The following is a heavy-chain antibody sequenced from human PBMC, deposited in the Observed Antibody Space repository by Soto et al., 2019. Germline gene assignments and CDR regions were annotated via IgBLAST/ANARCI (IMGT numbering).Heavy chain of an antibody. D-gene: IGHD6-13*01. CDR1: GFTFSSYD. CDR2: IGTAGDT. V-gene: IGHV3-13*04. Sequence: GGSLRLSCAASGFTFSSYDMHWVRQATGKGLEWVSAIGTAGDTYYPGSVKGRFTISRENAKNSLYLQMNSLRAGDTAVYYCARGIAAAGPLLSFDYWGQGTLVTVSS. CDR3: ARGIAAAGPLLSFDY. J-gene: IGHJ4*02.